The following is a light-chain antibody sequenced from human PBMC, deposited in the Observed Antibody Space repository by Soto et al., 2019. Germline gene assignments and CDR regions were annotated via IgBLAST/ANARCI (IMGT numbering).Light chain of an antibody. J-gene: IGKJ4*02. CDR1: QSVYNN. CDR2: HAS. V-gene: IGKV3-15*01. Sequence: ETVMTQSPAALSVSPGERATLSCRASQSVYNNLAWYQQKPGQAPRLLIYHASSRATGIPARFSGSGSGTEFTLTSSSLQSEDVAVYYCQQYNEWPRTFGGGTKVEIK. CDR3: QQYNEWPRT.